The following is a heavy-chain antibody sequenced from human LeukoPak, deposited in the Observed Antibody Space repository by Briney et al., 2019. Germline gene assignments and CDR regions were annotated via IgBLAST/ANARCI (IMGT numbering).Heavy chain of an antibody. CDR2: ISTSSIYI. CDR3: ARGADGVSSNSRGWFDP. CDR1: GFTFSSYS. Sequence: PGGSLRLSCAASGFTFSSYSMNWVRQAPGKGLEWVSSISTSSIYIYYADSVKGRFTISRGNAKNSLYLHMNSLRAEDTAVYYCARGADGVSSNSRGWFDPWGQGTLVTVSS. J-gene: IGHJ5*02. V-gene: IGHV3-21*01. D-gene: IGHD2-15*01.